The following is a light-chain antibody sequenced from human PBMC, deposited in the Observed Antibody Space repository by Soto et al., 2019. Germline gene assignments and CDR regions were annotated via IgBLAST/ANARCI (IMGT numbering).Light chain of an antibody. CDR3: AAWDDRLSSVL. CDR1: RSDIGSNY. CDR2: RNN. J-gene: IGLJ2*01. Sequence: QSALTQPPSASGTPGQRVTISCSGSRSDIGSNYVYWYQQLPGTAPKLLIYRNNQRPSGVPDRFSGSKSGTSASLAISGLRSEDEADYYCAAWDDRLSSVLFGGGTKLTVL. V-gene: IGLV1-47*01.